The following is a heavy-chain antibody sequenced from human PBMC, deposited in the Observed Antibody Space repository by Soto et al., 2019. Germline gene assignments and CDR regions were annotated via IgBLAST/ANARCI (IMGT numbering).Heavy chain of an antibody. Sequence: GGSLRLSCAASGFTFSSYWMSWVSQAPGKGLEWVANIKQDGSQKWHVDSVKGRFTISRDNARNSLYLQMNSLRVEDTAVYYCAREASRGFFAMYAFDIWGQGTMVTVSS. CDR3: AREASRGFFAMYAFDI. CDR1: GFTFSSYW. CDR2: IKQDGSQK. V-gene: IGHV3-7*01. J-gene: IGHJ3*02. D-gene: IGHD3-16*01.